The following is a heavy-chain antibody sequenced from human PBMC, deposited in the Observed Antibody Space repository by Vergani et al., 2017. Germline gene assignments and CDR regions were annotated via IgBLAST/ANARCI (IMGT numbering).Heavy chain of an antibody. CDR3: ARDYGYSYGYYFDY. CDR2: RKQDGSEK. V-gene: IGHV3-7*03. D-gene: IGHD5-18*01. CDR1: GFTFSRYW. Sequence: EVQLVESGGGLVQPGGSLRLSCAASGFTFSRYWMSWVRQAPGKGREWVANRKQDGSEKYYVDSVKGRFTISRDNAKNSLYLQMNSLRAEDTAVYYCARDYGYSYGYYFDYWGQGTLVTVSS. J-gene: IGHJ4*02.